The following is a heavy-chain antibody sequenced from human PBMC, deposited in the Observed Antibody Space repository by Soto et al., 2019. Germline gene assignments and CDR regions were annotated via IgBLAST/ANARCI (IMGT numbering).Heavy chain of an antibody. V-gene: IGHV3-7*01. CDR3: ARDNRPYYYGSGSYLPFDP. D-gene: IGHD3-10*01. J-gene: IGHJ5*02. CDR2: IKQDGSEK. Sequence: GGSLRLSCAASGFTFSSYWMSWVRQAPGKGLEWVANIKQDGSEKYYVDSVKGRFTISRDNAKNSLYLQMNSLRAEDTAVYYCARDNRPYYYGSGSYLPFDPWGQGTLVTVSS. CDR1: GFTFSSYW.